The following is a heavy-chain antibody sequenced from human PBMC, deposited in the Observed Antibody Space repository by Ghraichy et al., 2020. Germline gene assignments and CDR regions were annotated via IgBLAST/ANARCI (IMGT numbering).Heavy chain of an antibody. Sequence: GGSLRLSCAASGLTFSNYWMDWVRQAPGKGLEWVANINQDGSYRYYLNSVKGRFTFSRDNAKNSLYLQMDSLRVDDTAVYYCARDGFGIDSFWGQGTLVTVSS. CDR3: ARDGFGIDSF. J-gene: IGHJ4*02. V-gene: IGHV3-7*01. D-gene: IGHD3-10*01. CDR2: INQDGSYR. CDR1: GLTFSNYW.